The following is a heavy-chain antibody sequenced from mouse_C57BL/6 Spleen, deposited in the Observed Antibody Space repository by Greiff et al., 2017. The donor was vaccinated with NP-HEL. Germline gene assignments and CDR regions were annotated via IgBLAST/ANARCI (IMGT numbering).Heavy chain of an antibody. Sequence: EVMLVGSGGGLVKPGGSLKLSCAASGFTFSSYAMSWVRQTPEKRLEWVATISDGGSYTYYPDNVKGRFTISRDNAKNNLYLQMSHLKSEDTAMYYCARAPNWDFDYWGQGTTLTVSS. CDR3: ARAPNWDFDY. V-gene: IGHV5-4*03. J-gene: IGHJ2*01. CDR1: GFTFSSYA. CDR2: ISDGGSYT. D-gene: IGHD4-1*01.